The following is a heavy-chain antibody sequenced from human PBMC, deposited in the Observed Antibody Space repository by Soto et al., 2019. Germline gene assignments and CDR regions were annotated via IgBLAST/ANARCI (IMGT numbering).Heavy chain of an antibody. CDR1: GFSLSTSGVG. CDR2: IYWDDDK. V-gene: IGHV2-5*02. Sequence: QITLKESGPTLVKPTQTLTLTCTFSGFSLSTSGVGVGWIRQPPGKALEWLALIYWDDDKRYSPSLKSRLTITKDTSKNQVVRTMTNMDPGDTATYYCAHRRVRGPSKWFGELFDPWGQGNLVTVSS. D-gene: IGHD3-10*01. J-gene: IGHJ5*02. CDR3: AHRRVRGPSKWFGELFDP.